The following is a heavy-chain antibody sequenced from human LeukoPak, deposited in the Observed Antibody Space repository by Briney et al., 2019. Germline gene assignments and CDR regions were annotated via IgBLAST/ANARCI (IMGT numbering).Heavy chain of an antibody. V-gene: IGHV3-7*01. CDR1: GFTLRSNW. CDR3: ARDDYRNHDAFDI. Sequence: GGSLRLTCAASGFTLRSNWMSWVRQAPGKGLEWVANIKQDGSEKYYVDSVKGRFTISRDNAKNSLYLQMNSLRAEDTAVYYCARDDYRNHDAFDIWGQGTMVTVSS. J-gene: IGHJ3*02. D-gene: IGHD4-11*01. CDR2: IKQDGSEK.